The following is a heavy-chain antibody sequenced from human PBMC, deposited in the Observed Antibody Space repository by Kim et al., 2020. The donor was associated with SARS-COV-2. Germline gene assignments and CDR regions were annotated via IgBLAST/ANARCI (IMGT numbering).Heavy chain of an antibody. J-gene: IGHJ3*02. V-gene: IGHV3-9*01. CDR1: GFTFDDYA. CDR3: AEDHYYDSSGAFGI. CDR2: ISWNSGSI. D-gene: IGHD3-22*01. Sequence: GGSLRLSCAASGFTFDDYAMHWVRQAPGKGLEWVSGISWNSGSIGYADSVKGRFTISRDNAKNSLYLQMNSLRAEDTALYYCAEDHYYDSSGAFGIWGQGTMVT.